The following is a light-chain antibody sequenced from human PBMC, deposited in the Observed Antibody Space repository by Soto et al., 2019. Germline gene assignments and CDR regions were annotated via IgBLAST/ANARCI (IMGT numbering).Light chain of an antibody. CDR1: SSNIGTKT. J-gene: IGLJ2*01. Sequence: QSVLTQPASVSGTPGQTVTISCSGSSSNIGTKTVNWYHQVPGTAPKLLIYTDNLRPAGVPHRFSGSKSGTSASLAISGLQSEDEGEFFCAAWDDSLNGVVFGGGTKLTVL. CDR3: AAWDDSLNGVV. V-gene: IGLV1-44*01. CDR2: TDN.